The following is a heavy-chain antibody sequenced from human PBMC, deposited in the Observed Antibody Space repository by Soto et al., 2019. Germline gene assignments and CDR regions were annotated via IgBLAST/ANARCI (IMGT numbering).Heavy chain of an antibody. CDR1: GFTLSNYA. Sequence: GGSLRLSCAATGFTLSNYAMNWVRQAPGKGLEWVSIISGSGGYTNYAASVKGRFTISRDNSRNTLYLQINSLRAEDTAVYYCATGDSSDFYRHFDYWGQGTLVTVSS. CDR2: ISGSGGYT. J-gene: IGHJ4*02. CDR3: ATGDSSDFYRHFDY. D-gene: IGHD3-22*01. V-gene: IGHV3-23*01.